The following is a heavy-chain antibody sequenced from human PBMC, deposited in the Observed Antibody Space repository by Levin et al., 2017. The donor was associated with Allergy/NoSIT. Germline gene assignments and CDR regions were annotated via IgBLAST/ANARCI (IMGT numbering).Heavy chain of an antibody. J-gene: IGHJ4*02. Sequence: SQTLSLPCTVSGGSIPSSIYYWGWIRQPPGKGLEWIGSLYYTGSTYYNPSLKSRVTISLDPSKNQLSLNLSAVTAADAAVYYCARGGGIYNGDWYQFDYWGQGTLVTVSS. D-gene: IGHD2-21*02. V-gene: IGHV4-39*07. CDR3: ARGGGIYNGDWYQFDY. CDR2: LYYTGST. CDR1: GGSIPSSIYY.